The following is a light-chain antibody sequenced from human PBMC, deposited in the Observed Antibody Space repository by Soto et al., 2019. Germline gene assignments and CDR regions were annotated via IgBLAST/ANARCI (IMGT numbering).Light chain of an antibody. CDR1: QSVSSN. J-gene: IGKJ2*01. CDR2: GAS. V-gene: IGKV3-15*01. CDR3: QQYNDWPPGYT. Sequence: EIVMTQSPATLSVSPGERATLHCRASQSVSSNLGWYQHKPGQAPRLLIYGASTRATGIPARFSGSGSGTDFTLTISGLQSEDIAVYYCQQYNDWPPGYTFGQGTKVEIK.